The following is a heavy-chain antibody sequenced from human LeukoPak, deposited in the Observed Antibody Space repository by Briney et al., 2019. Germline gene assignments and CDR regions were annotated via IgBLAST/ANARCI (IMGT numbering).Heavy chain of an antibody. CDR1: GGSISSSNW. D-gene: IGHD2-15*01. J-gene: IGHJ5*02. V-gene: IGHV4-4*02. Sequence: PSGTLSLTCAVSGGSISSSNWWSWVRQPPGKGLEWIGEIYHSGSTNYNPSLKSRLTISVDRSKNQFSLKLTSVPAADTAVYYYARDNRYCNGGYCSNWFDPWGQGTLVTVSS. CDR2: IYHSGST. CDR3: ARDNRYCNGGYCSNWFDP.